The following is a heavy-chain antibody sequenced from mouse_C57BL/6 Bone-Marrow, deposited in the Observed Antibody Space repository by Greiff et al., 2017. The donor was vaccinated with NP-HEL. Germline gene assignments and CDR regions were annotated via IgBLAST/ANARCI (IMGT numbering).Heavy chain of an antibody. Sequence: EVQLQQSGAELVRPGASVKLSCTASGFNIKDDYMHWVKQRPEQGLEWIGWIDPENGDTEYASKFQGKATITADTSSNTAYLQLSSLTSEDTAVYYCTTNSNYVGWFAYWGQGTLVTVSA. CDR3: TTNSNYVGWFAY. V-gene: IGHV14-4*01. CDR2: IDPENGDT. D-gene: IGHD2-5*01. J-gene: IGHJ3*01. CDR1: GFNIKDDY.